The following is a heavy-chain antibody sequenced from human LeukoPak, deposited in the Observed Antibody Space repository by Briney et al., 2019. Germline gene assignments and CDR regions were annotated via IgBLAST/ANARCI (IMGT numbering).Heavy chain of an antibody. V-gene: IGHV4-59*08. J-gene: IGHJ4*02. CDR2: IYYSGST. Sequence: PSETLSLTCTVSGGSISSYYWSWIRQPPGKGLEWIGYIYYSGSTNYNPSLKSRVTISVDTSKNQFSLKLSSVTAADTAVYYCARRGPTVVVDYWGQGTLVTVSS. CDR1: GGSISSYY. CDR3: ARRGPTVVVDY. D-gene: IGHD4-17*01.